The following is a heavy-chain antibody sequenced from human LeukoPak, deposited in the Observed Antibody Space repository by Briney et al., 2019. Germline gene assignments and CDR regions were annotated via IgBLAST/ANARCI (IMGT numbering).Heavy chain of an antibody. CDR2: ISGSGGST. CDR1: GFTFSSYA. V-gene: IGHV3-23*01. J-gene: IGHJ4*02. Sequence: GGSLRLSCAASGFTFSSYAMSWVRQAPGKGLEWVSAISGSGGSTYYADSVKGRFTISRDNSKNTLYLQMNSLRAEDTAVYYCAKEDYYDSSGYLNYFDYWGQGTLVTVSS. D-gene: IGHD3-22*01. CDR3: AKEDYYDSSGYLNYFDY.